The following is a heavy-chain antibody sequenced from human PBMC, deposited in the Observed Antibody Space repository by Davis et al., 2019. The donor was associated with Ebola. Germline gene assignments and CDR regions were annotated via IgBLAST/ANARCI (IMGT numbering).Heavy chain of an antibody. CDR1: GFTFSDYY. CDR2: ISSSGSTI. V-gene: IGHV3-11*01. Sequence: PGGSLRLSCAASGFTFSDYYMSWIRQAPGKGLEWVSYISSSGSTIYYADSVKGRFTISRDNAKNSLYLQMNSLRAEDTAVYYCASTSGRSIAVAGPAVGAFDIWGQGTMVTVSS. J-gene: IGHJ3*02. CDR3: ASTSGRSIAVAGPAVGAFDI. D-gene: IGHD6-19*01.